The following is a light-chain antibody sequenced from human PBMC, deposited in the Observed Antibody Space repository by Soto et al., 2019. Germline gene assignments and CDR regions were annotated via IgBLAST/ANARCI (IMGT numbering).Light chain of an antibody. Sequence: EIVMTQSPGTLSVSPGERATLSCRASQSVSSNLAWYQQKPGQAPRLLIYGASTRATGIPARFSGSGSETEFTLTISSLQSEDFAVYYCQQFYNWPRTFGQGTKEEIK. J-gene: IGKJ1*01. V-gene: IGKV3-15*01. CDR1: QSVSSN. CDR2: GAS. CDR3: QQFYNWPRT.